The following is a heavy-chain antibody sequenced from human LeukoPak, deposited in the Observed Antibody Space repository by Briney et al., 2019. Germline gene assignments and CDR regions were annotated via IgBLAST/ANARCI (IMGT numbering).Heavy chain of an antibody. Sequence: SRTLSLTCTVSGGSISSGGYYWSWIRQHPGKGLEWIGYIYYSGSTYYNPSLKSRVTISVDTSKNQFSLKLSSVTAADTAVYYCARAGFGESYYYYYYRDVWGKGTTVTVSS. CDR3: ARAGFGESYYYYYYRDV. CDR1: GGSISSGGYY. D-gene: IGHD3-10*01. V-gene: IGHV4-31*03. CDR2: IYYSGST. J-gene: IGHJ6*03.